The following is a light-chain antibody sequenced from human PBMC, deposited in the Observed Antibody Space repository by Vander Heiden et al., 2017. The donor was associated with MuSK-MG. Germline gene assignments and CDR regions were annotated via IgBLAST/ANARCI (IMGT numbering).Light chain of an antibody. Sequence: SSELTQDPDVSVALGQTVKITCQGDSLRKFYTSWYQQKAGQAPVLVFYGKNNRPSGIPHRISGTRSGDTASLTIAGAQAEDEAEYYCPSRDSSGDHVVFGGGTKLTVL. CDR3: PSRDSSGDHVV. J-gene: IGLJ2*01. CDR2: GKN. CDR1: SLRKFY. V-gene: IGLV3-19*01.